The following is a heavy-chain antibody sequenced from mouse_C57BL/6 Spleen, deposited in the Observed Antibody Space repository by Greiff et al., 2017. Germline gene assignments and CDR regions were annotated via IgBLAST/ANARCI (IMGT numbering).Heavy chain of an antibody. CDR3: ARRLLRY. Sequence: VQLQQSGPELVKPGASVKISCKASGYTFTDYYMNWVKQSQGKSLEWIGDINPSNGGTSSNQKFKGMATLTVDKYSSTAYMELRSLTSEDSAVYYCARRLLRYWGQGTTLTVSS. V-gene: IGHV1-26*01. J-gene: IGHJ2*01. CDR2: INPSNGGT. CDR1: GYTFTDYY. D-gene: IGHD2-3*01.